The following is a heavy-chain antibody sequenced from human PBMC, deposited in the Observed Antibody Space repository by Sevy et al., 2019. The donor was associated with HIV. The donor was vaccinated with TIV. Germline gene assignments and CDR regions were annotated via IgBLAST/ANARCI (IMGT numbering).Heavy chain of an antibody. J-gene: IGHJ6*03. Sequence: GGSLRLSCAASGFSFSTYGMHWVRQVPGKGLEWVAFIRHDGGNRYYEDSVKGQFTIARDNSKNTLYLQMNSLRPEDTAIYYCAKDPRVTISGTTNYYYYMDVWGKGTTVTVSS. D-gene: IGHD1-7*01. CDR1: GFSFSTYG. V-gene: IGHV3-30*02. CDR2: IRHDGGNR. CDR3: AKDPRVTISGTTNYYYYMDV.